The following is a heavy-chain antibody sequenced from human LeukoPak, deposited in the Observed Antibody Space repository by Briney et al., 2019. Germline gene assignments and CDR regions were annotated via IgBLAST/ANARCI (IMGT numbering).Heavy chain of an antibody. D-gene: IGHD4-17*01. CDR3: TRTHDYGDYPTTYFDY. Sequence: SETLSLTCIVSGGSISSYYWSWLRQPPGKGLEWIGYIYYSGSTNYNPSLKSRVTMSVNTSKNQFSLKLSSVTAADTAVYYCTRTHDYGDYPTTYFDYWGQGTLVTVSS. CDR1: GGSISSYY. J-gene: IGHJ4*02. V-gene: IGHV4-59*01. CDR2: IYYSGST.